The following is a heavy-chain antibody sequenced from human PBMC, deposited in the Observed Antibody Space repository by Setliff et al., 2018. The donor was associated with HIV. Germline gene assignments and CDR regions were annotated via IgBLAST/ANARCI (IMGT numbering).Heavy chain of an antibody. CDR1: GYTFTGYY. Sequence: ASVKVSCKASGYTFTGYYMHWVRQAPGKGLEWMGYFDPQDGKTIHAQKFQGRVTMTRDTSTSTVYMELSSLTSDDTAVYYCASGYVEYSYDSSGYYSFDYWGQGTLVTVSS. J-gene: IGHJ4*02. CDR3: ASGYVEYSYDSSGYYSFDY. CDR2: FDPQDGKT. D-gene: IGHD3-22*01. V-gene: IGHV1-46*01.